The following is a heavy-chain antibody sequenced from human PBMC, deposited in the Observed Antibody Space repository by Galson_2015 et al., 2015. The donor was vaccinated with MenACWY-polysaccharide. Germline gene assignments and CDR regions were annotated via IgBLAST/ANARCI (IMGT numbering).Heavy chain of an antibody. Sequence: QSGAEVKKPGESLKISCKGSGYSFSTFWIGWVRQMPGKGLEWMGIIYPGDSDTKYSPSFQGQVTISADKSISTAYLQWTSLKASDTAMYYCALVGGMNYYDSSGFPAFDIWGQGTMITVSS. D-gene: IGHD3-22*01. CDR2: IYPGDSDT. CDR1: GYSFSTFW. V-gene: IGHV5-51*03. J-gene: IGHJ3*02. CDR3: ALVGGMNYYDSSGFPAFDI.